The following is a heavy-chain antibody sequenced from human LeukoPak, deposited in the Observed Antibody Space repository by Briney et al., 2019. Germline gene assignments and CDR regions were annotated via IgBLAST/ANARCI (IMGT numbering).Heavy chain of an antibody. J-gene: IGHJ4*02. V-gene: IGHV4-4*07. CDR3: ARDTAFGYSSSWYAY. D-gene: IGHD6-13*01. Sequence: SETVSLTCAVYGGSFSGYYWSWIRQPAGKGLEWIGRIYTSGSTNYNPSLKSRVTISVDTSKNQFSLKLSSVTAADTAVYYCARDTAFGYSSSWYAYWGQGTLVTVSS. CDR1: GGSFSGYY. CDR2: IYTSGST.